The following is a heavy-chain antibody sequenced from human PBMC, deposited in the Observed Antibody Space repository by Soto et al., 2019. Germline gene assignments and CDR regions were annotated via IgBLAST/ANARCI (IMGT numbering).Heavy chain of an antibody. V-gene: IGHV5-51*01. CDR2: IYPGDSDT. D-gene: IGHD3-22*01. CDR1: GYSFTSYW. J-gene: IGHJ6*02. CDR3: ATAPYELLYYGMDV. Sequence: HGESLKISCKGSGYSFTSYWIGWVRQMPGKGLEWMGIIYPGDSDTRYSPSFQGQVTISADKSVSTAYLQWRSLKASDTAKYYCATAPYELLYYGMDVWGQGTTVTVSS.